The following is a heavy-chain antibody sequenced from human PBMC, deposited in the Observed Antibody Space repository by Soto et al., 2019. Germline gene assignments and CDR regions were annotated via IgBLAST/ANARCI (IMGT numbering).Heavy chain of an antibody. Sequence: SETLSLTCTVSGGSISSGDYYWSWIRQPPGKGLEWIGYIYYSGSTYYNPSLKSRVTISVDTSKNQFSLKLSSVTAADTAVYYCARESSRLHNWFDPWGQGTLVTVSS. CDR2: IYYSGST. J-gene: IGHJ5*02. CDR3: ARESSRLHNWFDP. D-gene: IGHD5-12*01. CDR1: GGSISSGDYY. V-gene: IGHV4-30-4*01.